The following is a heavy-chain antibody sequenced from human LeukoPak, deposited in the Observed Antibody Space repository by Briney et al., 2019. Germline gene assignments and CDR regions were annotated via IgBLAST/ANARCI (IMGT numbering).Heavy chain of an antibody. V-gene: IGHV4-34*01. CDR2: IDHSGST. CDR3: ARGQTKDYFDTSGYY. CDR1: GGPFSGYY. D-gene: IGHD3-22*01. Sequence: SETLSLTCALYGGPFSGYYWTWIRQPPGKGLEWIGEIDHSGSTNYNPSLKSRVTISGDTSKNHFSLRLSSLTAADSAVYYCARGQTKDYFDTSGYYWSQGTLVTVSS. J-gene: IGHJ4*02.